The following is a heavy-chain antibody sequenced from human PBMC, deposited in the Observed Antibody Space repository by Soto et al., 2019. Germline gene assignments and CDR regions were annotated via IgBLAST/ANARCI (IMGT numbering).Heavy chain of an antibody. CDR3: ARALVLGVGALSQ. D-gene: IGHD1-26*01. CDR2: ISDSGSLT. CDR1: GFTFSAYY. Sequence: WGSLRLSCAASGFTFSAYYMSWIRPAPGKGLEWVSYISDSGSLTHYGDSVKGRFTISRDNAKASLYLQMDSLRAEDTAIYYCARALVLGVGALSQWGQGTLVTVSS. V-gene: IGHV3-11*01. J-gene: IGHJ4*02.